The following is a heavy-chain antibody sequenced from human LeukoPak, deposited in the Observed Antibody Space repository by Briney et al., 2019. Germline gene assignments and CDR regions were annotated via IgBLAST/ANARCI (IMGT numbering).Heavy chain of an antibody. D-gene: IGHD2-15*01. Sequence: ASVKVSCKASGYTFTGYYMHWVRQAPGHGLEWMGWINPNSGGTNYAQKFQGRVTMTRDTSISTAYMELSRLRSDDTAVYYCARESSAELLRNWYFDLWGRGTLVTVSS. CDR1: GYTFTGYY. V-gene: IGHV1-2*02. CDR2: INPNSGGT. J-gene: IGHJ2*01. CDR3: ARESSAELLRNWYFDL.